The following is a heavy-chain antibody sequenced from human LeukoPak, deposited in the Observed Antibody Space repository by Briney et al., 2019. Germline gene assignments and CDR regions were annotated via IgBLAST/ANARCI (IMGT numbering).Heavy chain of an antibody. CDR3: ARVYGRLERPYYYGMDV. Sequence: ASVKVSCKASGYTFTGYYMHWVRQAPGQGLEWMGWINPNSGGTTYAQKFQGRVTMTRDTSISTAYMELSRLRSDDTAVYYCARVYGRLERPYYYGMDVWGQGTTVTVSS. CDR2: INPNSGGT. V-gene: IGHV1-2*02. D-gene: IGHD1-1*01. J-gene: IGHJ6*02. CDR1: GYTFTGYY.